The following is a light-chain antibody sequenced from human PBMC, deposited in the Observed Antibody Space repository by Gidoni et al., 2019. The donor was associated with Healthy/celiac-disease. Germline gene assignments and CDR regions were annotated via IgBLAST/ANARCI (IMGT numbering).Light chain of an antibody. V-gene: IGLV2-23*01. CDR2: EGS. CDR1: SSDVGGFNL. J-gene: IGLJ1*01. Sequence: QSALTKPASVSESPGQSITISCTGTSSDVGGFNLVSWYQQHPGKAPKLMIYEGSKRPSGVSNRFSGSKSGNTASLTISGLQAEDEADYYCYSYAGSSTSYVFGTGTKVTVL. CDR3: YSYAGSSTSYV.